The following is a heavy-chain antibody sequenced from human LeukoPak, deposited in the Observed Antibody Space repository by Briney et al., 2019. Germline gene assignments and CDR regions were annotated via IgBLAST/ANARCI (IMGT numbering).Heavy chain of an antibody. J-gene: IGHJ6*03. CDR1: GFTFSSYS. CDR3: ARDAPQATIAHMDV. CDR2: ISSSSSTI. D-gene: IGHD5-12*01. V-gene: IGHV3-48*04. Sequence: QAGGSLRLSCAASGFTFSSYSMNWVRQAPGKGLEWVSYISSSSSTIYYADSVKGRFTISRDNAKNSLYLQMNSLRAEDTAVYYCARDAPQATIAHMDVWGKGTTVTVSS.